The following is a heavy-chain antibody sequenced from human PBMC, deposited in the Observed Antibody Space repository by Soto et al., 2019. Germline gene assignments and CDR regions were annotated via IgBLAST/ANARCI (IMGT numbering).Heavy chain of an antibody. CDR3: ARSDGRY. CDR2: IYYSGST. CDR1: GGSISSYY. Sequence: PSETLSLTCTVSGGSISSYYWSWIRQPPGKGLEWIGYIYYSGSTNYNPSLKSRVTISVDTSKNQFSLKLSSVTAEETAVYYCARSDGRYWGQGTLVTVSS. J-gene: IGHJ4*02. V-gene: IGHV4-59*01.